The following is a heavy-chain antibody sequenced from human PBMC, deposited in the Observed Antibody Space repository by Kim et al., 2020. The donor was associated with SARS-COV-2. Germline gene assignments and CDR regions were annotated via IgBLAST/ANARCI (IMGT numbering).Heavy chain of an antibody. CDR2: IVLGSGNT. CDR1: GSTFTSYV. Sequence: SVKVSCKASGSTFTSYVMQWVRQARGQRLEWIGWIVLGSGNTHYAQKFQERVTITRDMSTSTAYMELSSLRSEDTAVYYCATAYCGGDCYSFYYYYGLNLWGQGTTVTVSS. V-gene: IGHV1-58*02. D-gene: IGHD2-21*02. CDR3: ATAYCGGDCYSFYYYYGLNL. J-gene: IGHJ6*02.